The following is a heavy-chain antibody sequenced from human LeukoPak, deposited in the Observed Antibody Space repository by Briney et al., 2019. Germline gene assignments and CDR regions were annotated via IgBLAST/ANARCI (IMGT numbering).Heavy chain of an antibody. Sequence: PGGSLRLSRAASGFTFSDYYMGWIRQASGKGLEWLSYISGSGTTIYYADSVKGRFTISRDNAKNSLDLQMNSLRAEDTAVYYCGRDFGLTGTKRSFDIWGQGTMVTVSS. J-gene: IGHJ3*02. CDR2: ISGSGTTI. CDR1: GFTFSDYY. V-gene: IGHV3-11*01. CDR3: GRDFGLTGTKRSFDI. D-gene: IGHD1-7*01.